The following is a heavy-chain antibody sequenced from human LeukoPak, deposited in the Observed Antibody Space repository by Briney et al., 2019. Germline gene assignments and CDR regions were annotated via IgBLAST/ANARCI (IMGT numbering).Heavy chain of an antibody. D-gene: IGHD5-18*01. CDR2: IWFDGSNK. V-gene: IGHV3-33*01. CDR3: ARGVPLYGYHYGLDY. CDR1: GFTFSNHG. Sequence: GGSLRLSCAASGFTFSNHGMHWVHQAPGKGLEWVTFIWFDGSNKNYIDSVKGRFTISRDNSKNTLYLQMNSLRVEDTAVYYCARGVPLYGYHYGLDYWGQGTLVTVSS. J-gene: IGHJ4*02.